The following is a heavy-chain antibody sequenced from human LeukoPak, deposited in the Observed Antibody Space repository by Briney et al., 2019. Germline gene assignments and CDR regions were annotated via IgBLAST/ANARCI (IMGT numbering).Heavy chain of an antibody. CDR3: ARQHPKKLGIRSYYYYYYMDV. CDR2: ISSSGST. J-gene: IGHJ6*03. Sequence: SETLSLTCTVSGDSISSGDYYWSWIRQPAGKGLEWIGRISSSGSTNYNPSLKSRVTISVDTSKNQFSLKLSSVTAADTAVYYCARQHPKKLGIRSYYYYYYMDVWGKGTTVTISS. V-gene: IGHV4-61*02. CDR1: GDSISSGDYY. D-gene: IGHD7-27*01.